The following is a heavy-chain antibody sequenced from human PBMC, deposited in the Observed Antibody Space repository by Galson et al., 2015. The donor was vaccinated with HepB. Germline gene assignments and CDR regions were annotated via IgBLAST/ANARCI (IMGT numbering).Heavy chain of an antibody. Sequence: SCKVSGYTLTELSMHWVRQAPGKGLEWMGGFDPEDGETIYAQKFQGRVTMTEDTSTDTAYMELSSLRSEDTAVYYCATAWEAYCGGDCYSPFDYWGQGTLVTVSS. J-gene: IGHJ4*02. CDR1: GYTLTELS. D-gene: IGHD2-21*02. CDR3: ATAWEAYCGGDCYSPFDY. V-gene: IGHV1-24*01. CDR2: FDPEDGET.